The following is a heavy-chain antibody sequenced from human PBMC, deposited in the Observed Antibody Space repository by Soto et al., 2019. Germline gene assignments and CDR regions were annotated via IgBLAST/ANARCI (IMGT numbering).Heavy chain of an antibody. CDR2: IRSSASDI. D-gene: IGHD3-22*01. J-gene: IGHJ4*02. CDR3: ARRYSYDSSGYYY. V-gene: IGHV3-21*01. Sequence: PGGSLRLSCAASGFSFSMYTMNWVRQAPGKGLEWVSSIRSSASDIYYADSVKGRFTISRDNAEKSLYLQMNNLRAEDTAIYYCARRYSYDSSGYYYWGQGTLVTVSS. CDR1: GFSFSMYT.